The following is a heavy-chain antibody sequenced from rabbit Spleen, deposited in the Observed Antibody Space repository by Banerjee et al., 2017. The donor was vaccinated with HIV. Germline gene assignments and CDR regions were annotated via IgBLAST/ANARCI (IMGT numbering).Heavy chain of an antibody. J-gene: IGHJ6*01. Sequence: EQLEESGGDLVKPEGSLTLTCTASGFSFSSNAMCWVRQAPGKGLEWISCIAGSSSGFTYSATWAKGRFTISKTSSTTVTLQMTSLTVADTATYFCARDTGSSFSSYGMDLWGPGTLVTVS. CDR1: GFSFSSNA. D-gene: IGHD8-1*01. CDR2: IAGSSSGFT. V-gene: IGHV1S45*01. CDR3: ARDTGSSFSSYGMDL.